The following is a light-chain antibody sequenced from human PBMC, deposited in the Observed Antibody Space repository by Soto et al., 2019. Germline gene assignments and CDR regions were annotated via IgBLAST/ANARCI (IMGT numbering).Light chain of an antibody. CDR2: GAS. CDR1: QSVSSN. CDR3: QQYNNWPPWT. Sequence: EIVMTQSPATLSVSPGERATLSCRVSQSVSSNLAWYQQKPDQAPRLLISGASTRATGIPARFSGSGSGTEFTLTISSLQSEDFAVYYCQQYNNWPPWTFGQGTKVEIK. V-gene: IGKV3-15*01. J-gene: IGKJ1*01.